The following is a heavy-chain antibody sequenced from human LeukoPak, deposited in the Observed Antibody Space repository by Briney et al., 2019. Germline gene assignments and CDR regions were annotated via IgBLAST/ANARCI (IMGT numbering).Heavy chain of an antibody. J-gene: IGHJ3*02. Sequence: SETLSLTCAVYGGSFSGYYWSWIRQPPGKGLEWIGGLNHSGSTNYNPSLKSRVTISVDTSKNQFSLKLSSVTAADTAVYYCARGHFYDYIWGSYRPDAFDIWGQGTMVTVSS. D-gene: IGHD3-16*02. V-gene: IGHV4-34*01. CDR3: ARGHFYDYIWGSYRPDAFDI. CDR2: LNHSGST. CDR1: GGSFSGYY.